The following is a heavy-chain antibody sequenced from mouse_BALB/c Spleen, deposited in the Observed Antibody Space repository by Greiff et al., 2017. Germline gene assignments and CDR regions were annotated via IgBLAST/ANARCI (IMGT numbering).Heavy chain of an antibody. CDR2: IDPANGNT. Sequence: VQLQQSGAELVKPGASVKLSCTASGFNIKDTYMHWVKQRPEQGLEWIGRIDPANGNTKYDPKFQGKATITADTSSNTAYLQLSSLTSEDTAVYYCARWGYYGSSDYAMDYWGQGTLVTVSA. V-gene: IGHV14-3*02. J-gene: IGHJ3*01. CDR3: ARWGYYGSSDYAMDY. D-gene: IGHD1-1*01. CDR1: GFNIKDTY.